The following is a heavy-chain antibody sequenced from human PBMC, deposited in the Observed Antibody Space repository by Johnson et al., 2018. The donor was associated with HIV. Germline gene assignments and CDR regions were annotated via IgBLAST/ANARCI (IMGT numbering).Heavy chain of an antibody. V-gene: IGHV3-11*04. J-gene: IGHJ3*02. CDR3: ARVLGDYAYHI. Sequence: VQLVESGGCVVQPGRSLRLSCAASGFTFDDHGMSWVRQVPGKGLEWVSYISSGGRTIYYADSVKGRFTISRDNAKNSLYLQMNSLRVEDTAVYYCARVLGDYAYHIWGQGTMVTVSS. CDR2: ISSGGRTI. D-gene: IGHD4-17*01. CDR1: GFTFDDHG.